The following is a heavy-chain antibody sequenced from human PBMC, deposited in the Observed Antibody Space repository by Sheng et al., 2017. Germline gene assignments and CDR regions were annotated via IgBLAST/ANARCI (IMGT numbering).Heavy chain of an antibody. J-gene: IGHJ5*02. D-gene: IGHD2-15*01. CDR2: ISSSSRYI. Sequence: EQLVESGGGLVKPGGSLRLSCAASGLNFSNYSMNWVRQAPGKGLEWVSYISSSSRYIYYADSVKGRFTISRDNAKTSLYLQMNSLRAEDTAVYYCARSRSRWINPNWFDPWGQGTLVTVSS. CDR1: GLNFSNYS. V-gene: IGHV3-21*01. CDR3: ARSRSRWINPNWFDP.